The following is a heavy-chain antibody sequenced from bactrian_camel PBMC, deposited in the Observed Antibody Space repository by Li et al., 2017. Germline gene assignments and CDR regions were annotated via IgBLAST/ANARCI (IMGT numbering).Heavy chain of an antibody. CDR1: GFTFGING. J-gene: IGHJ4*01. V-gene: IGHV3S40*01. CDR2: INQHGGGT. D-gene: IGHD6*01. Sequence: VQLVESGGGLMQPGGSLRLSCVASGFTFGINGMSWVRQAPGKGLERVSSINQHGGGTYYADSVKGRFTISRDNAKNTVYLEMNSLKTEDTAMYYCTKGGIWSDLPGQGTQVTVSS.